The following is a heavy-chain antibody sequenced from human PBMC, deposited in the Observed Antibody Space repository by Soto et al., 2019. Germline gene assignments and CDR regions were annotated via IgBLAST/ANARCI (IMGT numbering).Heavy chain of an antibody. J-gene: IGHJ3*02. CDR3: ARGRGGIDGGNSAHCDI. Sequence: QVQLVESGGGVVQPGTSLRLSCEASGFTFSGFGMHWVRQAPGKGLEWVAVRWYDGSKKYYADCVKGRFTISRDNSKNALYLNMNSLRAEDTAVYYCARGRGGIDGGNSAHCDIWGQGTLVTVSS. CDR2: RWYDGSKK. D-gene: IGHD2-21*02. V-gene: IGHV3-33*01. CDR1: GFTFSGFG.